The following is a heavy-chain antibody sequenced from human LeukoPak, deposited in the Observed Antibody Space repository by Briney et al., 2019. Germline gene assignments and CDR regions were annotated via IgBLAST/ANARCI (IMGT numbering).Heavy chain of an antibody. CDR1: GGSISSSSYY. D-gene: IGHD2-2*01. CDR3: AKDLIVVVPAANSQGFDY. Sequence: SETLSLTCTVSGGSISSSSYYWGWIRQPPGKGLEWIGSIYYSGSTYYNPSLKSRVTISVDTSKNQFSLKLSSVTAADTAVYYCAKDLIVVVPAANSQGFDYWGQGTLVTVSS. V-gene: IGHV4-39*02. CDR2: IYYSGST. J-gene: IGHJ4*02.